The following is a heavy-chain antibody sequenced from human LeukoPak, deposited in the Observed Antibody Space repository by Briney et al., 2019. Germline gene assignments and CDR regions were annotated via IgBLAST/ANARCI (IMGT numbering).Heavy chain of an antibody. J-gene: IGHJ4*02. D-gene: IGHD3-3*01. Sequence: GGSLRLSCAASGFTFSNAWMSWVRQAPWKGLEWVGRIKSKTDGGTTDYAAPVKGRFTISRDDSKNTLYLQMNSLKTEDTAVYYCTTGFWSDDFWSGYYTTRYYFDYWGQGTLVTVSS. CDR3: TTGFWSDDFWSGYYTTRYYFDY. V-gene: IGHV3-15*01. CDR1: GFTFSNAW. CDR2: IKSKTDGGTT.